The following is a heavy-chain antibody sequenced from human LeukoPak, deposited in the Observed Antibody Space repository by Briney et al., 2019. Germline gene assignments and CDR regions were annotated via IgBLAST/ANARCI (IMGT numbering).Heavy chain of an antibody. D-gene: IGHD6-6*01. CDR2: IIPIFGTA. V-gene: IGHV1-69*05. J-gene: IGHJ4*02. CDR3: ARVGGAARAYFDY. CDR1: GGTFSSYA. Sequence: SVKVSCKASGGTFSSYAISWVRQAPGQGLEWMGGIIPIFGTANYAQKFQGRVTITTDESTSTAYMELSSLRSEDTAVYYCARVGGAARAYFDYWGQGTLVTVSS.